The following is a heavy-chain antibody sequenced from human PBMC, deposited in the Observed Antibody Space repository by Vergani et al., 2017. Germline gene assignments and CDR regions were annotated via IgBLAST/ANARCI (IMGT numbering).Heavy chain of an antibody. J-gene: IGHJ6*03. Sequence: QVQLQESGPGLVKPSETLSLTCTVSGGSISSYYCSWIRQPAGKGLEWIGRIYTSGSTNYNPSLKSRVTISVDTSKNQFSLKLSSVTAADTAVYYCARHGEIAARLYYYYMDVWGKGTTVTVSS. CDR3: ARHGEIAARLYYYYMDV. CDR2: IYTSGST. CDR1: GGSISSYY. V-gene: IGHV4-4*07. D-gene: IGHD6-6*01.